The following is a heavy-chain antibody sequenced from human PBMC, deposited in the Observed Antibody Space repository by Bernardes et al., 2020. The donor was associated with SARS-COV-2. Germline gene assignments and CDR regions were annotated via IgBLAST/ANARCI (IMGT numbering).Heavy chain of an antibody. CDR1: GGSISSSRYY. J-gene: IGHJ4*02. V-gene: IGHV4-39*01. CDR3: ARSVGATSSTDF. D-gene: IGHD1-26*01. Sequence: WETLSLTCTVSGGSISSSRYYWGWIRQTTGKELEWIGTVYYSGTVYYNPSLRGRLTISVDTSQNQFSLKLRSVTAADTAIYYCARSVGATSSTDFWGQGTLVTVSS. CDR2: VYYSGTV.